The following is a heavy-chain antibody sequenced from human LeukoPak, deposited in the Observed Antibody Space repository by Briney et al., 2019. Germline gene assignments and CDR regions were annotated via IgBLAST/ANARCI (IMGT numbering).Heavy chain of an antibody. CDR3: AKDLRGYYGSGSYYFNWFDP. Sequence: GGSLRLSCAASGFTFSSYAMSWVRQAPGKGLKWVSAISGSGGSTYYADSVKGRFTISRDNSKNTLYLQMNSLRAEDTAVYYCAKDLRGYYGSGSYYFNWFDPWGQGTLVTVSS. CDR2: ISGSGGST. D-gene: IGHD3-10*01. V-gene: IGHV3-23*01. CDR1: GFTFSSYA. J-gene: IGHJ5*02.